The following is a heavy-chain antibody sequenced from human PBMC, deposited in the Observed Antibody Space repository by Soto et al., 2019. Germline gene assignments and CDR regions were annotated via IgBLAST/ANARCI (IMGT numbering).Heavy chain of an antibody. J-gene: IGHJ4*02. V-gene: IGHV3-48*01. CDR3: ARELRGFYGSGSLKSGY. Sequence: GGSLRLSCATSGFTFSSDSFNWVRQAPGKGLEWVSYISGSGSTIYYADSVKGRFTISRDNAKNSLYLQMNSLRAEDTAVYYCARELRGFYGSGSLKSGYWGQGTLVTVSS. CDR1: GFTFSSDS. D-gene: IGHD3-10*01. CDR2: ISGSGSTI.